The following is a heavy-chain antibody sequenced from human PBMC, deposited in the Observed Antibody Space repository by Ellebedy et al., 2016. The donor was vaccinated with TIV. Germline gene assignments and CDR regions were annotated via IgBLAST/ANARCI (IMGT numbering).Heavy chain of an antibody. D-gene: IGHD2-15*01. CDR3: ADLVAPFD. CDR1: GFTFSNAW. V-gene: IGHV3-15*01. CDR2: VKRKSDGGTT. Sequence: PGGSLRLSCAVSGFTFSNAWMSWVRQAPGKGLEWVGRVKRKSDGGTTDYAAPVKGRFAISRDDSKNTLYLQMKSLNIEDTALYYCADLVAPFDWGQGTLVTVSS. J-gene: IGHJ4*02.